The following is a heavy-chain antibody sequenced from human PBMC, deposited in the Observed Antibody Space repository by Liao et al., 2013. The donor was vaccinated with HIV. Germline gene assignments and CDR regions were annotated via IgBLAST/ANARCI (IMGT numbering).Heavy chain of an antibody. V-gene: IGHV4-34*02. J-gene: IGHJ4*02. Sequence: QVQLQQWGAGLLKPSETLSLTCAVYGGSFSGYYWSWVRQPTGKGLEWIGEITHKGVTEYNPSLQSRVSLSVDPSRNQVHMHLSSVTAADTAVYFCARKFVRITLFEIVKTPPHFDFWGQGTLVTVSS. CDR1: GGSFSGYY. CDR2: ITHKGVT. D-gene: IGHD3-3*01. CDR3: ARKFVRITLFEIVKTPPHFDF.